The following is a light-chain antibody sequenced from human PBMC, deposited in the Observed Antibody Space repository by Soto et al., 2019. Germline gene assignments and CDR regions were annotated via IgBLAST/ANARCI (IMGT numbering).Light chain of an antibody. Sequence: DIVMTQSPDSLAVSLGERATINCKSSQSVLYSSNNKNYLAWYQQKPGQPPKLLIYWASTRESGVPDRFSGSGSGTDFTLTISGLQAEDVAVYYCQQYYSTPFTFGPGNKVDIK. CDR2: WAS. J-gene: IGKJ3*01. CDR1: QSVLYSSNNKNY. V-gene: IGKV4-1*01. CDR3: QQYYSTPFT.